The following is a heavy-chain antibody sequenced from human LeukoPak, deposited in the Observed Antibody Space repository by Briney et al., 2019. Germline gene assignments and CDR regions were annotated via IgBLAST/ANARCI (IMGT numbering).Heavy chain of an antibody. D-gene: IGHD2-2*01. Sequence: AGGSLRLSCAASGFTFSSYSMNWVRQAPGKGLEWVSSISSSSSYIYYVDSVKGRFTISRDNAKNSLYLRMNSLRAEDTAVYYCARDLSSTSLGNYYFDYWGQGTLVTVSS. V-gene: IGHV3-21*06. CDR1: GFTFSSYS. J-gene: IGHJ4*02. CDR3: ARDLSSTSLGNYYFDY. CDR2: ISSSSSYI.